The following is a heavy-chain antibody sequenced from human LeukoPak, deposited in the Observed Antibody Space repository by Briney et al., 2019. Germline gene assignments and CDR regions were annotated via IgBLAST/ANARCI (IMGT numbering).Heavy chain of an antibody. Sequence: GGSLRLSSAVPRLTFSGSALHWVRQASGKVLEWDGRIRSTANGYATEYAASVKGRFTISRENAKNSLYLQMISLRAGDTAVYYCARGHGVVYYYMDVWGKGTTVSISS. CDR2: IRSTANGYAT. J-gene: IGHJ6*03. CDR1: RLTFSGSA. V-gene: IGHV3-73*01. D-gene: IGHD2-15*01. CDR3: ARGHGVVYYYMDV.